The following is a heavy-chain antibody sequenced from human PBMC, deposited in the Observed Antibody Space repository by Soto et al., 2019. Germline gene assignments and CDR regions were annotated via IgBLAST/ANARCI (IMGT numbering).Heavy chain of an antibody. CDR3: ERHLGDRNGYHGKDV. D-gene: IGHD3-16*01. CDR2: IYYSGST. J-gene: IGHJ6*02. V-gene: IGHV4-31*03. Sequence: QVQLQESGPGLVKPSQTLSLICTVSGGSINSGGYYWSWIRQHPEKGLEWIGYIYYSGSTYYNPSLRSRLTISLDTSKNQLSLNLTSGTAADTAVYYCERHLGDRNGYHGKDVWGQGTTVTVSS. CDR1: GGSINSGGYY.